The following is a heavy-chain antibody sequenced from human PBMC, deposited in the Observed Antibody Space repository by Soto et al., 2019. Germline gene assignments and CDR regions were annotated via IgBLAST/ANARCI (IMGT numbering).Heavy chain of an antibody. CDR3: ARDTPYSGSYPMSAFDI. CDR1: GFTFSSYS. Sequence: PGGSLRLSCAASGFTFSSYSMNWVRQAPGRGLEWVSSISSSSSYIYYADSVKGRFTISRDNAKNSLYLQMNSLRAEDTAVYYCARDTPYSGSYPMSAFDIWGQGTMVTVSS. CDR2: ISSSSSYI. J-gene: IGHJ3*02. V-gene: IGHV3-21*01. D-gene: IGHD1-26*01.